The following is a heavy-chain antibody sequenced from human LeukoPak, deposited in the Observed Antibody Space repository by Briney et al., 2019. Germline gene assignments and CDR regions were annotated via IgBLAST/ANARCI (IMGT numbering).Heavy chain of an antibody. V-gene: IGHV3-21*01. CDR3: ARDVDTAIPPGLYY. J-gene: IGHJ4*02. D-gene: IGHD5-18*01. CDR2: ISSSSSYI. CDR1: GFTFSSYS. Sequence: GGSLRLPCAASGFTFSSYSMNWVRQAPGKGLEWVSSISSSSSYIYYADSVKGRFTISRDNAKNSLYLQMNSPRAEDTAVYYCARDVDTAIPPGLYYWGQGTLVTVSS.